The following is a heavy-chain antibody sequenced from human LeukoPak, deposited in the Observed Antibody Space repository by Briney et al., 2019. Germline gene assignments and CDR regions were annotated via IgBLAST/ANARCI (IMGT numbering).Heavy chain of an antibody. D-gene: IGHD3-10*01. Sequence: SETLSLTCTVSGYSISSGYYWGWIRQPPGKGLEWIGSIYHSGSTYYNPSLKSRVTISVDTSKNQFSLKLTSVTAADTAVYYCARTHGSGTYRDYWGQGTLVTVSS. J-gene: IGHJ4*02. CDR1: GYSISSGYY. V-gene: IGHV4-38-2*02. CDR2: IYHSGST. CDR3: ARTHGSGTYRDY.